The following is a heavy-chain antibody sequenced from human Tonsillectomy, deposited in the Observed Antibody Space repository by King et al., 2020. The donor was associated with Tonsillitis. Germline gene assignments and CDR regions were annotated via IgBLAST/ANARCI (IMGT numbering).Heavy chain of an antibody. J-gene: IGHJ4*02. CDR2: ISYNGSNK. V-gene: IGHV3-30*18. Sequence: QLVQSGGGVVQPGRSLRLSCAASGFTLSSYCMHWVRQAPGKGLEWVAVISYNGSNKYYADSWKGRFTISRDNSKNTLYLQMNSLRAEDTAVYYCAKAANWALDYWGQGTLVTVSS. D-gene: IGHD7-27*01. CDR3: AKAANWALDY. CDR1: GFTLSSYC.